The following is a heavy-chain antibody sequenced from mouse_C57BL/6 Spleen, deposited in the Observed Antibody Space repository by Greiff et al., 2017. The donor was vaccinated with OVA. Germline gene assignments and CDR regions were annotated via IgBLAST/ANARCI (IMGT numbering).Heavy chain of an antibody. V-gene: IGHV1-15*01. J-gene: IGHJ4*01. Sequence: VQLQQSGAELVRPGASVTLSCKASGYTFTDYEMHWVKQTPVHGLEWIGAIDPETGGTAYNQKFKGKAILTADKSSSTAYMELRSLTSEDSAVYYCTRGGYYSRYAMDYWGQGTSVTVSS. CDR1: GYTFTDYE. CDR2: IDPETGGT. D-gene: IGHD2-3*01. CDR3: TRGGYYSRYAMDY.